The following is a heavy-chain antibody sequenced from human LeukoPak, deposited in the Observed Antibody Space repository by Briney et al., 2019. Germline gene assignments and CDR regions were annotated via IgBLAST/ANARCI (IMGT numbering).Heavy chain of an antibody. D-gene: IGHD2-2*01. V-gene: IGHV3-30*02. Sequence: GGSLRLSCAASGFTFSNYAMHWVRQAPGKGLEWVAFIRYDGRNKYYADSVKGRFTISRDNSKNTLYLQMNSLRAEDTTVYYCARMVVPAAIGGYYYYYMDVWGKGTTVTVSS. CDR1: GFTFSNYA. CDR3: ARMVVPAAIGGYYYYYMDV. CDR2: IRYDGRNK. J-gene: IGHJ6*03.